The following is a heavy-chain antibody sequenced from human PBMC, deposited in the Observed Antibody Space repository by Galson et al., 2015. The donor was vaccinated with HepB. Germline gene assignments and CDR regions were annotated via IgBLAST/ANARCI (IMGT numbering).Heavy chain of an antibody. CDR2: ITGDGSTS. J-gene: IGHJ4*02. CDR3: AKISPLSPNFDS. V-gene: IGHV3-23*01. Sequence: SLRLSCAASGFAFSSHAMGWVRRAPEKGLEWVSSITGDGSTSFYADSVRGRFTLSKDNSQNTLFLQMNSLRAEDTALYYCAKISPLSPNFDSWGQGTLVTVSS. CDR1: GFAFSSHA.